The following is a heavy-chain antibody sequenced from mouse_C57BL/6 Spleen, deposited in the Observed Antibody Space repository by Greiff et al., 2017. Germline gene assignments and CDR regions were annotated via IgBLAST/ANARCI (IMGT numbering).Heavy chain of an antibody. CDR2: IHPNSGSN. CDR3: ARDYDYDEGYFDY. J-gene: IGHJ2*01. CDR1: GYTFTSYW. V-gene: IGHV1-64*01. D-gene: IGHD2-4*01. Sequence: QVQLQQPGAELVKPGASVKLSCKASGYTFTSYWMHWVKQRPGQGLEWIGMIHPNSGSNNYNEKLKSKATLTVDKSTSSAYIQLSSLTSEDSAVYSCARDYDYDEGYFDYWGQGTTLTVSS.